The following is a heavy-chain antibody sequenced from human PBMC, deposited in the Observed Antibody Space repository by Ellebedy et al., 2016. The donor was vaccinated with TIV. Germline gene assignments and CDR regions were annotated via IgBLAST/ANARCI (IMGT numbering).Heavy chain of an antibody. J-gene: IGHJ5*02. Sequence: GESLKISSAATGFSFRSYWMSWVRQAPGKGLEWVANIYQDGSVQYYLDSLKGRFTISRDNAINSLFLQMNSLRAGDTAVYYCARRGSYGDYAVQVNSWFDRWGRGTLVTVSS. V-gene: IGHV3-7*01. CDR1: GFSFRSYW. D-gene: IGHD4-17*01. CDR2: IYQDGSVQ. CDR3: ARRGSYGDYAVQVNSWFDR.